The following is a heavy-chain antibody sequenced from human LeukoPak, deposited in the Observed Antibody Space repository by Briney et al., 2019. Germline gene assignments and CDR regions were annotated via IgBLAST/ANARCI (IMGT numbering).Heavy chain of an antibody. CDR3: AREKRDYYYYGMDV. D-gene: IGHD5-24*01. Sequence: GASVKVSCKASGYTFTSCDINWVRQATGQGLEWMGWMNPNSGNTGYAQKFQGRVTMTRNTSTSTAYMELSSLRSEDTAVYYCAREKRDYYYYGMDVWGQGTTVTVSS. V-gene: IGHV1-8*01. CDR2: MNPNSGNT. J-gene: IGHJ6*02. CDR1: GYTFTSCD.